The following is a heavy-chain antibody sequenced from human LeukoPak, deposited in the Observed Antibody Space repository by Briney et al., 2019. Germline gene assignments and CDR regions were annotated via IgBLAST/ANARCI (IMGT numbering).Heavy chain of an antibody. J-gene: IGHJ4*02. V-gene: IGHV3-9*03. CDR2: ISWNSGSI. D-gene: IGHD6-13*01. Sequence: GGSLRLSCAASGFTFDDYAMHWVRQAPGKGLEWVSGISWNSGSIGYADSVKGRFTISRDNAKNSLYLQMNSLRAEDMALYYCAKVSGRSWYGDYFDYWGQGTLVTVSS. CDR3: AKVSGRSWYGDYFDY. CDR1: GFTFDDYA.